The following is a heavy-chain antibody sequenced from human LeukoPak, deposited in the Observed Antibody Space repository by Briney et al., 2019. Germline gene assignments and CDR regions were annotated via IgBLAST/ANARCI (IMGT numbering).Heavy chain of an antibody. J-gene: IGHJ2*01. CDR2: INHSGST. D-gene: IGHD2-21*02. CDR3: ASADIVVVTALWYFDL. CDR1: GGSFSGYY. V-gene: IGHV4-34*01. Sequence: SETLSLTCSVYGGSFSGYYWSWIRQPPGKGLEWIGEINHSGSTNYNPSLKSRVTMSVVTSKNQFSLKLGSVTAADTAVYYCASADIVVVTALWYFDLWGRGTLVSVSS.